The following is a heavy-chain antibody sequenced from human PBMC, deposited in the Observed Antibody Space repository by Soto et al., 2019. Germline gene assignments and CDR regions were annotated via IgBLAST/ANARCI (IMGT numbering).Heavy chain of an antibody. D-gene: IGHD2-2*02. CDR3: ARCRNSCYSGFEY. Sequence: GASVKVSCKASGYPFTSYAMTWVRQAPGQGLEWMGWIDTSTGSTNYPQMLKGRVTMTADTSTSTVFLELRSLRSDDTALYYCARCRNSCYSGFEYWGQGTLVTVSS. V-gene: IGHV1-18*01. CDR2: IDTSTGST. J-gene: IGHJ4*02. CDR1: GYPFTSYA.